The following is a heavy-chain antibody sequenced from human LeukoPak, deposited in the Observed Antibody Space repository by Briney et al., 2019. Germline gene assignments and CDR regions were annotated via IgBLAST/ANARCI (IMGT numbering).Heavy chain of an antibody. CDR3: ARDRDSMRYFDWRCYYYYMDV. Sequence: ASVKVSCKASGYTFTGYYMHWVRQAPGQGLEWMGWINPNSGGTNYAQEFQGRVTMTRDTSISTAYMELSRLRSDDTAVYYCARDRDSMRYFDWRCYYYYMDVWGKGTTVTVSS. CDR1: GYTFTGYY. J-gene: IGHJ6*03. D-gene: IGHD3-9*01. V-gene: IGHV1-2*02. CDR2: INPNSGGT.